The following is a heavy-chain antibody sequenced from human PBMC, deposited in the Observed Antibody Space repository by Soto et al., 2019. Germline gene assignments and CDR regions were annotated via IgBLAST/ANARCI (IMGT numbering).Heavy chain of an antibody. CDR2: ISSSSSTI. CDR3: ARRLGGGSCPGGSDY. D-gene: IGHD2-15*01. CDR1: GFTFSSYS. J-gene: IGHJ4*02. V-gene: IGHV3-48*01. Sequence: GGSLRLSCAASGFTFSSYSMNWVRQAPGKGLEWVSYISSSSSTIYYADSVKGRFTISRDNAKNSLYLQMNSLRAEDTAVYYCARRLGGGSCPGGSDYWGQGTLVTVSS.